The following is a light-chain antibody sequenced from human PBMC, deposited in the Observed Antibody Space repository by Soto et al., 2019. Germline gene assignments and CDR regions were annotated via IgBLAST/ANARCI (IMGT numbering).Light chain of an antibody. Sequence: DTVLTQSPGTLSLSPGERATLSCRASQSVGSAYVAWYQQKPGQAPRLLFYGASSRATGIPDRFSGSGSGTDFSLTISRLEPEDFAVYYCQQYGSPPTFGQGTTVEMK. CDR1: QSVGSAY. CDR3: QQYGSPPT. J-gene: IGKJ1*01. CDR2: GAS. V-gene: IGKV3-20*01.